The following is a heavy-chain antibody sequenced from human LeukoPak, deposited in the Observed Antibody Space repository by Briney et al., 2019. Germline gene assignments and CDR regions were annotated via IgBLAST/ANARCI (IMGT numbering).Heavy chain of an antibody. CDR2: ISSNGVGT. D-gene: IGHD2-2*01. Sequence: GGSLRLSCAPSGFTFSSLSMRWVRHAPGKGLEWVSSISSNGVGTYCAGSVKGRFTISRDNSKNSLNLQMNSLRGEDMAVYYCAKRGSTSYHFDSWGQGTLVTVSS. V-gene: IGHV3-23*01. CDR1: GFTFSSLS. J-gene: IGHJ4*02. CDR3: AKRGSTSYHFDS.